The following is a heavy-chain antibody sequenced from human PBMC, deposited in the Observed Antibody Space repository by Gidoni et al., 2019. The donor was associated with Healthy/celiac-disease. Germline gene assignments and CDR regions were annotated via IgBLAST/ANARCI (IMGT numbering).Heavy chain of an antibody. CDR3: ARAIAAAGRMDV. V-gene: IGHV4-34*01. CDR1: GGSFSGYY. J-gene: IGHJ6*02. CDR2: INHSGST. Sequence: QVQLQQWGAGLLKPSETLSLTCAVYGGSFSGYYCSWIRQPPGKGLEWIGEINHSGSTNYNPSLKSRVTISVDTSKNQFSLKLSSVTAADTAVYYCARAIAAAGRMDVWGQGTTVTVSS. D-gene: IGHD6-13*01.